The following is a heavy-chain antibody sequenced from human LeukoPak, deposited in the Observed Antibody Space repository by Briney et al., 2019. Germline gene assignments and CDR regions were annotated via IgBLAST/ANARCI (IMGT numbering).Heavy chain of an antibody. J-gene: IGHJ3*02. CDR3: AKVGEYQLLLYAFDM. CDR2: ISDSGNT. Sequence: PGGSLRLSCAASGFTLSSYAMSWVRQAPGKGLEWVSAISDSGNTYHADSVKGRFTISRDNSKNTLYLQMNSLRAEDTAVYYCAKVGEYQLLLYAFDMWGQGTMVTVSS. V-gene: IGHV3-23*01. D-gene: IGHD2-2*01. CDR1: GFTLSSYA.